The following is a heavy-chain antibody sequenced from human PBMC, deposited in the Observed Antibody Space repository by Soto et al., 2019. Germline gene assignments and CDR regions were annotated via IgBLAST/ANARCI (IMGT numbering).Heavy chain of an antibody. Sequence: QVQLVESGGGVVQPGTSLRLSCAASGFAVSSYSVHWVRQAPGKGLEWVAAMSLDGNSRYFADSVKGRFTISRDTSKKTGALQMHSLGPEESAVYHCTRGRSVIANHDFEQWGQGTQVTVSS. J-gene: IGHJ4*02. D-gene: IGHD2-21*01. V-gene: IGHV3-30-3*01. CDR2: MSLDGNSR. CDR1: GFAVSSYS. CDR3: TRGRSVIANHDFEQ.